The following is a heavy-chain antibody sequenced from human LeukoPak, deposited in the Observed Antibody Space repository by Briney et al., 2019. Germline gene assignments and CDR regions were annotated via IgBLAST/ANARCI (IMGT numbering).Heavy chain of an antibody. CDR2: IRYDGSNK. Sequence: PGGSLRLSCAASGFTFSSYGMHWVRQAPGKGLEWVAFIRYDGSNKYYADSVKGRFTISRDNSKNTLYLQMNSLRAEDTAVYYCAKDHMRYCSSTSCYGNNWFDPWGQGTQVTVSS. J-gene: IGHJ5*02. CDR3: AKDHMRYCSSTSCYGNNWFDP. D-gene: IGHD2-2*01. V-gene: IGHV3-30*02. CDR1: GFTFSSYG.